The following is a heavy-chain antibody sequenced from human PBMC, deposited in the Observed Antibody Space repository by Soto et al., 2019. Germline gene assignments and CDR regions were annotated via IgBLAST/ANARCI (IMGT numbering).Heavy chain of an antibody. J-gene: IGHJ3*01. CDR1: GFSFSEAW. V-gene: IGHV3-15*07. D-gene: IGHD3-10*01. CDR2: IKSKAAGGAI. Sequence: EVQMVESGGGLVKPGGSLRLSCAVSGFSFSEAWMNWVRQAPGKGLEWVGRIKSKAAGGAIDYAAPVKGRFTISRDDSKDTLYLQINGLKTEDTAVHYCTTDGAFGGVVVAFHLWGLGTLLTVSS. CDR3: TTDGAFGGVVVAFHL.